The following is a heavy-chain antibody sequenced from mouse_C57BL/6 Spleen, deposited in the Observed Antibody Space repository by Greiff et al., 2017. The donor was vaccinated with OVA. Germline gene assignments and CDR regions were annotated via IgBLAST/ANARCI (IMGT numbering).Heavy chain of an antibody. V-gene: IGHV1-22*01. CDR3: AREDPRFDRGLDY. D-gene: IGHD3-1*01. J-gene: IGHJ2*01. Sequence: VQLQQSGPELVKPGASVKMSCKASGYTFTDYHMHWVKQSHGKSLEWIGYINPNNGGTSYNQKFKGKATLTVNKSSSTAYMELRSLTSEDSAVYYCAREDPRFDRGLDYWGQGTTLTVSS. CDR1: GYTFTDYH. CDR2: INPNNGGT.